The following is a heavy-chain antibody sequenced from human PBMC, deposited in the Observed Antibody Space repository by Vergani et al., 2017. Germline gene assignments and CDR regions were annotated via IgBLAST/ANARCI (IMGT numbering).Heavy chain of an antibody. CDR2: IKSKTDGGTT. CDR1: GFTFSSYA. J-gene: IGHJ3*02. D-gene: IGHD1-26*01. V-gene: IGHV3-15*01. Sequence: VQLVESGGGVVQPGRSLRLSCAASGFTFSSYAMHWVRQAPGKGLEWVGRIKSKTDGGTTDYAAPVKGRFTISRDNSKNTLYLQMNSLRAEDTAVYYCARAGDIVGAGEAFDIWGQGTMVTVSS. CDR3: ARAGDIVGAGEAFDI.